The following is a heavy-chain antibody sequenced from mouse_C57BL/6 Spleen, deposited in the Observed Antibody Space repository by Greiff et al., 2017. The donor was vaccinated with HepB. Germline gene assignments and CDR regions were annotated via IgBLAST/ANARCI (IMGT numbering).Heavy chain of an antibody. J-gene: IGHJ1*03. D-gene: IGHD2-3*01. CDR3: ARGGDGYWYFDV. Sequence: LMESGGGLVKPGGSLKLSCAASGFTFSSYAMSWVRQTPEKRLEWVATISDGGSYTYYPDNVKGRFTISRDNAKNNLYLQMSHLKSEDTAMYYCARGGDGYWYFDVWGTGTTVTVSS. V-gene: IGHV5-4*01. CDR1: GFTFSSYA. CDR2: ISDGGSYT.